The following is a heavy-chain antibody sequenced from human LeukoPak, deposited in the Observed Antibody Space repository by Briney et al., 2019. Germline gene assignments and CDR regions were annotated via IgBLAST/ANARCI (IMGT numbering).Heavy chain of an antibody. CDR3: TRNEV. CDR2: IKEDGSVT. J-gene: IGHJ4*02. CDR1: GFTFSGYW. V-gene: IGHV3-7*01. Sequence: GGSLRLSCAGSGFTFSGYWMSWVRQAPGKGLEWVASIKEDGSVTFCVDSLKSRFTISRDNAQNSLYLQMNSLTTEDTAVYYCTRNEVWGQGTLVTVSS.